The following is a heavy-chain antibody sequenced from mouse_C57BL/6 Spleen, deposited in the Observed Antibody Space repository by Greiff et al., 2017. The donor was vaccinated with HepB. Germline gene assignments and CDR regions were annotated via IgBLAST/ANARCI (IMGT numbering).Heavy chain of an antibody. CDR3: AKNTMRRYYAMDY. CDR2: ISSGSSTI. J-gene: IGHJ4*01. Sequence: EVKLMESGGGLVKPGGSLKLSCVASGFTFSDYGMHWVRQAPEKGLEWVAYISSGSSTIYYADTVKGRFTISRDNAKNTLFLQMTSLRSEDTAMYYCAKNTMRRYYAMDYWGQGTSVTVSS. D-gene: IGHD2-4*01. V-gene: IGHV5-17*01. CDR1: GFTFSDYG.